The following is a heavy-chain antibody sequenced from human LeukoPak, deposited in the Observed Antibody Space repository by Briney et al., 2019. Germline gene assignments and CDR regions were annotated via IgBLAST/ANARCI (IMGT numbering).Heavy chain of an antibody. V-gene: IGHV1-58*01. CDR1: GFTFTSSA. Sequence: GTSVTVSCKASGFTFTSSAVQWVRQARGQRLEWIGWIVVGSGNTNYAQKFQERVTITRDMSTSTAYMELSSLRSEDTAVYYCAASIGGDAFDIWGQGTMVTVSS. CDR3: AASIGGDAFDI. CDR2: IVVGSGNT. J-gene: IGHJ3*02. D-gene: IGHD3-3*01.